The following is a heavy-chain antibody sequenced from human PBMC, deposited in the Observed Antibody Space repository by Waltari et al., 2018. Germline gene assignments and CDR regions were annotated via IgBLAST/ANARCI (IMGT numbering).Heavy chain of an antibody. CDR2: IYYSGST. Sequence: QLQLQASSPGLVKPSENLSLTCPVSGCSLTSSSYDVGWMRQPPGQGLEWIGSIYYSGSTYYNPSLKSRVTISVDTSKNQFSLKLSSVTAADTAVYYCARRTKSGSYPFDYWGQGTLVTVSS. D-gene: IGHD1-26*01. V-gene: IGHV4-39*01. J-gene: IGHJ4*02. CDR1: GCSLTSSSYD. CDR3: ARRTKSGSYPFDY.